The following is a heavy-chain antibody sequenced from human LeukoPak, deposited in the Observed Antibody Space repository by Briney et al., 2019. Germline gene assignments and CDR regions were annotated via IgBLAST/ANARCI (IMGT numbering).Heavy chain of an antibody. Sequence: ASVKVSCKASGYTFTSYGISWVRQAPGQGLEWMGWISAYNGNPNYAQKLQGRVTMTTDTSTSTAYMELRSLRSDDTAVYYCARDPGAYSSSWYGVMGYWGQGTLVTVSS. CDR1: GYTFTSYG. CDR2: ISAYNGNP. V-gene: IGHV1-18*01. CDR3: ARDPGAYSSSWYGVMGY. J-gene: IGHJ4*02. D-gene: IGHD6-13*01.